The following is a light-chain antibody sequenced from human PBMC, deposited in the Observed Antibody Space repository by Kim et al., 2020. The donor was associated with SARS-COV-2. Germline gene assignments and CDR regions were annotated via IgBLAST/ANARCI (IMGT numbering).Light chain of an antibody. CDR1: QNIDTY. J-gene: IGKJ4*01. CDR3: QQSFSTFEA. Sequence: DIQMTQSPSSLSASVGDRVTITCRASQNIDTYLNWYQYKPGKAPKLLIYATSTLQSGVPSRFSGSGSGTDFTLTITTLQPEYFATYYCQQSFSTFEAFGGGTKVDIK. V-gene: IGKV1-39*01. CDR2: ATS.